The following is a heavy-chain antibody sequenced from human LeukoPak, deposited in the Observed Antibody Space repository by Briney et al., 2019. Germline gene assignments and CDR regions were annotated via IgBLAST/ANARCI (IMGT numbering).Heavy chain of an antibody. D-gene: IGHD6-6*01. Sequence: GGSLRLSCAASGFTFTASDLIWLRQATGKGLEGVAKISDSAAHYADSVKGRFIISRDTSKNILFLQMNSLRAEDTAVYYCAKRGGSSSSWYYAIEDWGQGTTVTVSS. J-gene: IGHJ6*02. V-gene: IGHV3-23*01. CDR2: ISDSAA. CDR1: GFTFTASD. CDR3: AKRGGSSSSWYYAIED.